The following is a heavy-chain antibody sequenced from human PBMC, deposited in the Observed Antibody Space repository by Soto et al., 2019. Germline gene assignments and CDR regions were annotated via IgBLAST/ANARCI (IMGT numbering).Heavy chain of an antibody. CDR3: AKDLRPDGRYDLDY. CDR2: IVGDASSI. Sequence: GSLRLSCAAYGFTFRTYAMNWVLQAPGKGLEWVAVIVGDASSIDYADSVKGRFTISRDNSKNIMYLQMTSLKVEDTATYFCAKDLRPDGRYDLDYWGQGTQVTVSS. J-gene: IGHJ4*02. CDR1: GFTFRTYA. D-gene: IGHD2-15*01. V-gene: IGHV3-23*03.